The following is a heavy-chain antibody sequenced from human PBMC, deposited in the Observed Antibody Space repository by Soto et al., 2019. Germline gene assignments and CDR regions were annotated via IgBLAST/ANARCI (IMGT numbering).Heavy chain of an antibody. CDR1: GGTFSSYA. CDR3: AAYYDILTGYEPYYFDY. J-gene: IGHJ4*02. CDR2: IIPIFGTA. V-gene: IGHV1-69*01. D-gene: IGHD3-9*01. Sequence: QVQLVQSGAEVKKPGSSVKVSCKASGGTFSSYAISWVRQAPGQGLEWMGGIIPIFGTANYAQKFQGRVTITADESTSTAYMELSSLGSEDTAVYYCAAYYDILTGYEPYYFDYWGQGTLVTVSS.